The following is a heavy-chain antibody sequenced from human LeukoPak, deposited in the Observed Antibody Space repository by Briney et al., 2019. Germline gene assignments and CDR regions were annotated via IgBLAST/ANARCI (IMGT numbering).Heavy chain of an antibody. Sequence: GALRLSCVVSGFTFRNYWMNWVRQAPGKGLEWVSYISTSGSPIYYGNSVKGRFTISRDNAKNSLYLQMNSLRAEDTALYYCARRGFYDTSGYLFDHWGQGTLVTVSS. CDR1: GFTFRNYW. CDR2: ISTSGSPI. V-gene: IGHV3-48*03. D-gene: IGHD3-22*01. CDR3: ARRGFYDTSGYLFDH. J-gene: IGHJ4*02.